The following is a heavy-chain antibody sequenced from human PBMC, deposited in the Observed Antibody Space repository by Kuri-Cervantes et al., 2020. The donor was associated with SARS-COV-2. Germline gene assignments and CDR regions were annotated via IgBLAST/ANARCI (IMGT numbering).Heavy chain of an antibody. J-gene: IGHJ4*02. D-gene: IGHD4-11*01. CDR3: TTDRVTTKDY. CDR1: GFTFGDYA. CDR2: IKSKTDGGTT. V-gene: IGHV3-15*01. Sequence: GESLKISCTASGFTFGDYAVSWVRQAPGKGLEWVGRIKSKTDGGTTDYAAPVKGRFTISRDDSKNTLYLQMNSLKTEDTAVYYCTTDRVTTKDYWGQGTLVTVSS.